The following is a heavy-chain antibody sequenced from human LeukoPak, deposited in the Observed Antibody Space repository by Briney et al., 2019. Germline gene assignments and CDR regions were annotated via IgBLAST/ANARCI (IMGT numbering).Heavy chain of an antibody. J-gene: IGHJ4*02. CDR2: ISVYNSNT. CDR3: ARSCNSGSCYRGFDY. D-gene: IGHD2-15*01. V-gene: IGHV1-18*01. Sequence: ASVKVSCKTSGYSFNSYGISWVRQAPGQGLEWMGGISVYNSNTNYAQKLQGRVTMTTDTSTSTAYMELRSLRSDDTAVYYCARSCNSGSCYRGFDYWGQGTLVTVSS. CDR1: GYSFNSYG.